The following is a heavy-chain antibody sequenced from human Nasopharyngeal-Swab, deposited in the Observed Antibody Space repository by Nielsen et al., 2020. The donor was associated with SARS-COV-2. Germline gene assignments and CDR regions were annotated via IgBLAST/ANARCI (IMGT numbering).Heavy chain of an antibody. J-gene: IGHJ5*02. CDR3: AKVRFLEWLLRFDP. Sequence: WIRQRPGKGLEWVSAISGSGGSTYYADSVKGRFTISRDNSKNTLYLQMNSLRAEDTAVYYCAKVRFLEWLLRFDPWGQGTLVTVSS. V-gene: IGHV3-23*01. CDR2: ISGSGGST. D-gene: IGHD3-3*01.